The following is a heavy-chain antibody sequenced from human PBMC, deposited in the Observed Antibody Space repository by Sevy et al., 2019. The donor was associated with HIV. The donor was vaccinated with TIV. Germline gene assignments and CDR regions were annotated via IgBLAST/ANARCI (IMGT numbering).Heavy chain of an antibody. D-gene: IGHD3-22*01. CDR3: AAAREYYEDSSGYLDY. Sequence: GESLKISCKVSGYTLTKLSMHWVRQAPGKGLEWMGRFDPEDGETIFAQKFQGRVTMTEDTSTDTAYMELSSLRSEDTAVYYCAAAREYYEDSSGYLDYWGQGTLVTVSS. CDR2: FDPEDGET. V-gene: IGHV1-24*01. CDR1: GYTLTKLS. J-gene: IGHJ4*02.